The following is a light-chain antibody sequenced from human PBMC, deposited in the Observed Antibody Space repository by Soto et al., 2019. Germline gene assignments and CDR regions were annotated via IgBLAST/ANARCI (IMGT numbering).Light chain of an antibody. CDR2: EVN. Sequence: QSALTQPPSASGSPGQSVTISCTGSSSDVGGYNYVSWDQHHPGKAPKLMIYEVNKRPSGGPDRFSGSKSGNTASLTVSGLQDEYYADYYSSSDAGSHSLVFGGGTKVTVL. J-gene: IGLJ2*01. CDR3: SSDAGSHSLV. CDR1: SSDVGGYNY. V-gene: IGLV2-8*01.